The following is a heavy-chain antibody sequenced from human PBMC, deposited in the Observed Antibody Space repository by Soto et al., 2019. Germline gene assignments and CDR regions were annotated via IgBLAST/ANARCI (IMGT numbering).Heavy chain of an antibody. D-gene: IGHD7-27*01. J-gene: IGHJ4*02. V-gene: IGHV1-3*01. CDR3: AREVGRTGDLDY. CDR1: GYTFTGHA. CDR2: NDGGNGRT. Sequence: QVRVVQSGAEVKKRGDSMKVSCRPSGYTFTGHAIHWVRQAPGQSLEWMGWNDGGNGRTQYAQRFQGRVTLTRVTSAITAYMELRSLTSEETAVYYCAREVGRTGDLDYWGQGTLVTVSS.